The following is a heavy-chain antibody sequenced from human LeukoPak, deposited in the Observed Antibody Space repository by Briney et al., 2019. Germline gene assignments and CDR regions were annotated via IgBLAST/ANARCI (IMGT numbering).Heavy chain of an antibody. CDR2: ISYTGST. J-gene: IGHJ4*02. V-gene: IGHV4-59*08. Sequence: SETLSLTCAVSGGSISNYYWSWIRQPPGKGLEWIGYISYTGSTNYHPSLKSRVTISLDTSKNQFSLKLSSVTAADTAVYYCARHGDSSSWSYFDYWGQGTLVTVSS. CDR1: GGSISNYY. D-gene: IGHD6-13*01. CDR3: ARHGDSSSWSYFDY.